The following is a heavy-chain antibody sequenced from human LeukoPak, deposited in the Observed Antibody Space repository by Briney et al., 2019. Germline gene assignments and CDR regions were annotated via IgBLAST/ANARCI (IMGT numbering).Heavy chain of an antibody. CDR2: ISSNGGSS. V-gene: IGHV3-64D*09. J-gene: IGHJ4*02. Sequence: GGSLRLSCAASGFTFSNAWMNWVRQAPGKGLEYVSGISSNGGSSFYADSVKGRFTISRDNSKNTLYLQMSSLRAEDTAVYYCVKITSVTGGDCWGQGTRLTVSS. D-gene: IGHD1-1*01. CDR3: VKITSVTGGDC. CDR1: GFTFSNAW.